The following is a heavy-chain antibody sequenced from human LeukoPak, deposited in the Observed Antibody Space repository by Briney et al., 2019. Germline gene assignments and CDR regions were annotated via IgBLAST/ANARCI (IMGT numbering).Heavy chain of an antibody. J-gene: IGHJ6*03. CDR1: GFTFSSYA. CDR2: VRGSGGST. CDR3: AKDSKLLSNSWYGDYYYMDV. V-gene: IGHV3-23*01. Sequence: GGSLRLSCAASGFTFSSYAMSWVRQAPGKGLEWVSAVRGSGGSTYYADSVKGRFTISRDNSKNTLYLQMNSLRAEDTAVYYCAKDSKLLSNSWYGDYYYMDVWGKGTTVTVSS. D-gene: IGHD6-13*01.